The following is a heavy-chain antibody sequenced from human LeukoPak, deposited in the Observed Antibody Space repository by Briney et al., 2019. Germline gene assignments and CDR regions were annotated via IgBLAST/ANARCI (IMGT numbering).Heavy chain of an antibody. CDR3: ATSGYGLVDAFDI. D-gene: IGHD2-2*01. Sequence: SETLSLTCTVSGGSVNSGSYYWNWIRQPPGKGLEWIGYIYYSGSINYNPSLKSRVTISVDTSKNQFSLKLSSVTAADTAVYYCATSGYGLVDAFDIWGQGTMVTVSS. CDR1: GGSVNSGSYY. V-gene: IGHV4-61*01. J-gene: IGHJ3*02. CDR2: IYYSGSI.